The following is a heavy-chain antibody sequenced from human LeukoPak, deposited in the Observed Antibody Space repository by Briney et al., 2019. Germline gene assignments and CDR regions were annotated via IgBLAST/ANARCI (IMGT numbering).Heavy chain of an antibody. CDR2: IYPGDSDT. Sequence: PGESLKISCQGSGYIFTSYWIGWVRQLPGKGLEWMGIIYPGDSDTRYSPSFQGQITISADKSISTAYLQWSSLKASDTAMYYCARRKSSIAADYWGQGTLVTVSS. D-gene: IGHD6-6*01. V-gene: IGHV5-51*01. CDR1: GYIFTSYW. J-gene: IGHJ4*02. CDR3: ARRKSSIAADY.